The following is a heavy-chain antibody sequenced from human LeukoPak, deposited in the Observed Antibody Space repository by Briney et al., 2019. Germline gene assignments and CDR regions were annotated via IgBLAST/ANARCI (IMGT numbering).Heavy chain of an antibody. CDR1: TDIFSNYW. D-gene: IGHD3-22*01. CDR3: ARRHYYYDRSGFYYYFDT. J-gene: IGHJ4*02. Sequence: GESLKISCKGSTDIFSNYWIGWVRQLPGKGLEWMGIIYPGDSDTRYSPSFQGQVTLSADKSISTAYLQWSSLKASDTAMYYCARRHYYYDRSGFYYYFDTWGQGTQVTVTS. V-gene: IGHV5-51*01. CDR2: IYPGDSDT.